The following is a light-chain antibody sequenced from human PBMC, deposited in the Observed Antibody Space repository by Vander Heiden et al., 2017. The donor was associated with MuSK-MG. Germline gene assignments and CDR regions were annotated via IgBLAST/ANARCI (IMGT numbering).Light chain of an antibody. CDR2: GNS. CDR1: SSNIGAGYD. Sequence: QSVLTQPPSVSGAPGQRVTISCPGSSSNIGAGYDVHWYQQLPGTAPNLLIYGNSNRPSGVPDRFSGSKSGTSASLAITGLQAEDEADYYCQSYDSSRSGYVFGTGTKVTVL. CDR3: QSYDSSRSGYV. J-gene: IGLJ1*01. V-gene: IGLV1-40*01.